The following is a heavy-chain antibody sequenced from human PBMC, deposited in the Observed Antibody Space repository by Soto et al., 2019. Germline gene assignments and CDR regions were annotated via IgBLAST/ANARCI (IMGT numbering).Heavy chain of an antibody. Sequence: GGSLRLSCAASGFTFSGSAMHWVRQASGKGLEWVGRIRSKANSYATAYAASVKGRFTISRDDSKNTAYLQMNSLKTEDTAVYYCTRHGYYDSSGYYWGDFDYWGQGTLVTVSS. CDR1: GFTFSGSA. V-gene: IGHV3-73*01. J-gene: IGHJ4*02. CDR3: TRHGYYDSSGYYWGDFDY. CDR2: IRSKANSYAT. D-gene: IGHD3-22*01.